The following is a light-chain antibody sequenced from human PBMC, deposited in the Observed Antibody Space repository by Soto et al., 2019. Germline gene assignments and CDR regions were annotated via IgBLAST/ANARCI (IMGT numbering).Light chain of an antibody. CDR2: GAF. CDR1: QSVSSSY. Sequence: ILFPQSRGTLSLSPVSRSTLSCTASQSVSSSYLAWYQQKPGQAPRLLIYGAFSRATGIPDRFSGSGSGTDFTLTISRLEPEDFAVYYCQQYGSSPAETFGQGTKVDI. V-gene: IGKV3-20*01. J-gene: IGKJ1*01. CDR3: QQYGSSPAET.